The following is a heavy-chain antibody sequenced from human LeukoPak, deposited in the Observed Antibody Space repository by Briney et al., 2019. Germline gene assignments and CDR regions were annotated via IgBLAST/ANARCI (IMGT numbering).Heavy chain of an antibody. CDR3: AKSNLGAAAGFDY. D-gene: IGHD6-13*01. Sequence: GGSLRLSCAASGFTFSSYGMHWVRQAPGKGLEWVAVISYDGSNKYYADPVKGRFTISRDNSKNTLYLQMNSLRAEDTAVYYCAKSNLGAAAGFDYWGQGTLVTVSS. CDR2: ISYDGSNK. V-gene: IGHV3-30*18. J-gene: IGHJ4*02. CDR1: GFTFSSYG.